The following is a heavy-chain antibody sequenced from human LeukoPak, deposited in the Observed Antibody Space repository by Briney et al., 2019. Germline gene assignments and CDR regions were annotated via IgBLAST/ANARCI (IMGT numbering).Heavy chain of an antibody. CDR3: ATQSYSSSWYYFDY. CDR2: IYYSGST. V-gene: IGHV4-61*05. D-gene: IGHD6-13*01. J-gene: IGHJ4*02. CDR1: GGSISSSSYY. Sequence: SETLSHTCTVSGGSISSSSYYWSWIRQPPGKGLEWIGYIYYSGSTNYNPSLKSRVTISVDTSKNQFSLKLSSVTAADTAVYYCATQSYSSSWYYFDYWGQGTLVTVSS.